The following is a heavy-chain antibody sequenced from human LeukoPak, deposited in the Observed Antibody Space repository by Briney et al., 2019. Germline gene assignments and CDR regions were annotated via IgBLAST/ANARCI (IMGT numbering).Heavy chain of an antibody. J-gene: IGHJ4*02. D-gene: IGHD5-12*01. V-gene: IGHV3-11*06. CDR1: GFTFSDYH. Sequence: GGSLRLSCAASGFTFSDYHMSWIRQAPGEGLEWVSYIASSSSYTNYADSVKGRFTISRDNAKNSLYLQMNSLRAEDTAVYYCARAIEATRRSTGTCNYFDYWGQGTLVTVSS. CDR3: ARAIEATRRSTGTCNYFDY. CDR2: IASSSSYT.